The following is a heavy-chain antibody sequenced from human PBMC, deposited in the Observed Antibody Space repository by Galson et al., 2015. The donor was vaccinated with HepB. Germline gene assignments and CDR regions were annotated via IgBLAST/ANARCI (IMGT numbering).Heavy chain of an antibody. CDR1: GFTFSGSA. Sequence: SLRLSCAASGFTFSGSAMHWVRQASGKGLEWVGRIRSKANSYATAYAASVKGRFTISRDDSKNTAYLQMNSLKTEDTAVYYCTRHGRYSSGWYRGDFDYWGQGTLVTVSS. CDR2: IRSKANSYAT. V-gene: IGHV3-73*01. D-gene: IGHD6-19*01. J-gene: IGHJ4*02. CDR3: TRHGRYSSGWYRGDFDY.